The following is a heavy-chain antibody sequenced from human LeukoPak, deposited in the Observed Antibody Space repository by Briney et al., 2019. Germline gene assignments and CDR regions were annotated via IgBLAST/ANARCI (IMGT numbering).Heavy chain of an antibody. CDR3: ARHLNNCGDDCYIFDY. V-gene: IGHV4-34*01. D-gene: IGHD2-21*01. CDR1: GGSFSGYY. J-gene: IGHJ4*02. Sequence: SGTLSLTCAVYGGSFSGYYWSWIRQPPGKGLEWIGEINHSGSTNYNPSLRSRVTVSVHTSKNQLSLKLSSVTAADTAVYYCARHLNNCGDDCYIFDYWGQGTLVTVSS. CDR2: INHSGST.